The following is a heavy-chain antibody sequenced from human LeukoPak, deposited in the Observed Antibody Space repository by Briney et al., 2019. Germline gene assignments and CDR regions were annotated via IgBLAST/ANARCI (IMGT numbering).Heavy chain of an antibody. Sequence: PGGSLRLSCAASGFTFSSYWMSWVRQAPGKGLEWVANIKQDGSEKYYVDSVKGRFTISRDNAKNSLYLQMNSLRAEDTAVYYCASGPTYYYDSSGYYPDYYFDYWGQGTLVTVSS. J-gene: IGHJ4*02. V-gene: IGHV3-7*03. D-gene: IGHD3-22*01. CDR1: GFTFSSYW. CDR3: ASGPTYYYDSSGYYPDYYFDY. CDR2: IKQDGSEK.